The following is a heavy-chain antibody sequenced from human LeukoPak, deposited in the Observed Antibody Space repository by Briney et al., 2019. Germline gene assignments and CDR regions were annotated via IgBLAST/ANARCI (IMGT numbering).Heavy chain of an antibody. V-gene: IGHV1-2*02. CDR3: ARDWLLRCSQGGFDY. Sequence: ASVKVSCKASGYTFTGYYMHWVRQAPGQGLEWMGWINPDTGGTDYAQKFQGRVTMTTDTSISTAYMELSRLISDDTAVYYCARDWLLRCSQGGFDYWGQGTLVTVSS. D-gene: IGHD3-10*02. J-gene: IGHJ4*02. CDR2: INPDTGGT. CDR1: GYTFTGYY.